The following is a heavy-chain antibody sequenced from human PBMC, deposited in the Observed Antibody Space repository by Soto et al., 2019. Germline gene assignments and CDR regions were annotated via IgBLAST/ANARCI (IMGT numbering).Heavy chain of an antibody. CDR1: GYTFTSYD. V-gene: IGHV1-8*01. Sequence: ASVKVSCKASGYTFTSYDINWVRQATGQGLEWMGWMNPNSGNTGYAQKFQGRVTMTRNTSISTAYMELSSLRSEDTAVYYCAKGSASGSPYYFDYWGQGIQVTVSS. J-gene: IGHJ4*02. CDR3: AKGSASGSPYYFDY. D-gene: IGHD6-25*01. CDR2: MNPNSGNT.